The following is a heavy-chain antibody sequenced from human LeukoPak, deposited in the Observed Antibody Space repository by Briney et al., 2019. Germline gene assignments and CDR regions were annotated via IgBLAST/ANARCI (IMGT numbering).Heavy chain of an antibody. D-gene: IGHD3-16*02. CDR3: ARGQVHDYVWGSYRYPFDY. Sequence: ASVKVSCKASGYTFTSYGISWVRQAPGQGLGWMGWISAYNGNTNYAQKLQGRVTMTTGTSTSTAYMELRSLRSDDTAVYYCARGQVHDYVWGSYRYPFDYWGQGTLVTVSS. CDR1: GYTFTSYG. J-gene: IGHJ4*02. V-gene: IGHV1-18*01. CDR2: ISAYNGNT.